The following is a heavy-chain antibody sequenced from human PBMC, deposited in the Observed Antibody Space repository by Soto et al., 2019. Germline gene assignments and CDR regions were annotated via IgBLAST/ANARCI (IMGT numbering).Heavy chain of an antibody. Sequence: LRLSCAASGFTFDTYALNWVRQAPGKGLEWVSAIGSSGSTYYADSVKGRFTISRDTPKKTLYLQMNSLRVEDTAKYYCAKGFRSLEWFSLAPFDYWGQGALVTVSP. CDR2: IGSSGST. D-gene: IGHD3-3*01. J-gene: IGHJ4*02. CDR3: AKGFRSLEWFSLAPFDY. CDR1: GFTFDTYA. V-gene: IGHV3-23*01.